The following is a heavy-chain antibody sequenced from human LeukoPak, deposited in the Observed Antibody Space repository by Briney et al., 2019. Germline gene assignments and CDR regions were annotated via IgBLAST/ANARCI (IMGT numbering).Heavy chain of an antibody. V-gene: IGHV3-74*01. CDR1: EFTFSSYW. Sequence: GGSLRLSCAASEFTFSSYWMHWARQAPGKGLVWVSRINSDGSSTSYADSVKGRFTISRDNAKNTLYLQMNSLRAEDTAMNYCARDLGYCTNGVCHTRFDYWGQGTLVAVSS. CDR3: ARDLGYCTNGVCHTRFDY. J-gene: IGHJ4*02. CDR2: INSDGSST. D-gene: IGHD2-8*01.